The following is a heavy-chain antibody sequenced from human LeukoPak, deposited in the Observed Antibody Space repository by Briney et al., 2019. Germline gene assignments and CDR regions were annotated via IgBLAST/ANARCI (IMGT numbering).Heavy chain of an antibody. CDR2: ISSSGSTI. J-gene: IGHJ4*02. CDR1: GFTFSDYY. D-gene: IGHD3-10*01. CDR3: ARGINYYGSGSPSHYFDY. Sequence: VGSLRLSGAASGFTFSDYYMSWIRQAPGKGLEWVSYISSSGSTIYYADSVKGRLTISRDNAKNSLYLQMNSLRAEDTAVYYCARGINYYGSGSPSHYFDYWGQGTLVTVS. V-gene: IGHV3-11*04.